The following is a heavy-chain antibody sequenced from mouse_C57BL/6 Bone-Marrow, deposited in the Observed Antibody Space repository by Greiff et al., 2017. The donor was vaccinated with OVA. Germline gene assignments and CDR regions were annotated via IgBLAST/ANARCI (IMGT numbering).Heavy chain of an antibody. CDR2: IDPTSGGT. CDR1: GYTFTSYW. Sequence: QVQLQQPGAELVKPGASVKLSCKASGYTFTSYWMHWVKQRPGRGLEWIGRIDPTSGGTNYNEKFKSKATLTVDKPSSTAYMQLSSLTSEDSAVYYCARSFLTGRDYWGQGTTLTVSS. D-gene: IGHD4-1*01. CDR3: ARSFLTGRDY. V-gene: IGHV1-72*01. J-gene: IGHJ2*01.